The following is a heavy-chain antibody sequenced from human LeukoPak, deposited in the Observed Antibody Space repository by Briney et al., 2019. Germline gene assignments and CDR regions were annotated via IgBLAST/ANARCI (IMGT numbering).Heavy chain of an antibody. CDR1: GGTFSSYA. CDR3: ARDDVGATTGPDY. D-gene: IGHD1-26*01. CDR2: IIPILGIA. V-gene: IGHV1-69*04. Sequence: ASVKVSCKASGGTFSSYAISWVRQAPGQGLEWMGRIIPILGIANYAQKFQGRVTITADKSTSTAYMELSSLRSEDTAVYYCARDDVGATTGPDYWGQGTLVTVSS. J-gene: IGHJ4*02.